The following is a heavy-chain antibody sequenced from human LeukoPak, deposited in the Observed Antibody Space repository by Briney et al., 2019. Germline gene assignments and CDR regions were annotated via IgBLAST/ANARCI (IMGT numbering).Heavy chain of an antibody. CDR3: ARVGEVTYYDFWRGYYRYYYMDV. CDR2: IYYSGST. CDR1: GGSISSYY. Sequence: SETLSLTCTVSGGSISSYYWSWIRQPPGKGLEWIGYIYYSGSTNYNPSLKSRVTISVDTSKNQFSLKLSSVTAADTAVYYCARVGEVTYYDFWRGYYRYYYMDVWGKGTTVTVSS. D-gene: IGHD3-3*01. J-gene: IGHJ6*03. V-gene: IGHV4-59*01.